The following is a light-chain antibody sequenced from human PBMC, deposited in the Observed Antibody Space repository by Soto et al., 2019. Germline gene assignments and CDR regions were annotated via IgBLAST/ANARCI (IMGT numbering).Light chain of an antibody. J-gene: IGLJ3*02. CDR2: SND. CDR3: ATWDERLNGWV. V-gene: IGLV1-44*01. Sequence: QSVLSQPPSASGTSGQRITISCSGSRSNIGYNGVQWCQQQDPITTPKLLIYSNDHRPSGVPDRFSGSKSGTSAFLAISGLQSGDEAYYYCATWDERLNGWVFGGGTKVTVL. CDR1: RSNIGYNG.